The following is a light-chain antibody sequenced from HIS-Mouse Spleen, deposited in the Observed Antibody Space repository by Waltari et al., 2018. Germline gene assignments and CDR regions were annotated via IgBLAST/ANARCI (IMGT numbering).Light chain of an antibody. J-gene: IGLJ2*01. CDR2: DVS. CDR1: SSDVGGYNY. V-gene: IGLV2-14*03. CDR3: SSYTSSSFNVV. Sequence: QSALTQPASVSGSPGQSITISCTGTSSDVGGYNYVSWYQQHPGKAPKLMIYDVSNRPSGVSNRCSGSKSGNTASLTISVLQAEDEADYYCSSYTSSSFNVVFGGGTKLTVL.